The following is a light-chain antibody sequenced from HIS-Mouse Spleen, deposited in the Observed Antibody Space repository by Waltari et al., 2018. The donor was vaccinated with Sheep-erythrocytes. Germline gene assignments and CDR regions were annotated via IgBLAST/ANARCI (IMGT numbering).Light chain of an antibody. V-gene: IGKV1-39*01. CDR2: AAA. CDR1: QSIRSH. CDR3: QQSYSTPQFT. J-gene: IGKJ3*01. Sequence: DIQMTQSPSSLSASVGDRVTITCRASQSIRSHLNWYQQKPGKAPKLLIYAAARLQSGVPSRFSGSGSGTYITLTISSLQPEDFATYYSQQSYSTPQFTFGPGTRVDIK.